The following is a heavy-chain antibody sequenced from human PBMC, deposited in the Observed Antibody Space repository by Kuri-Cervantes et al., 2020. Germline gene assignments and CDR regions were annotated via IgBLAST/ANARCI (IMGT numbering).Heavy chain of an antibody. J-gene: IGHJ6*02. V-gene: IGHV3-15*01. Sequence: ETLSLTCAASGFTFKNAWMSWVRQAPGKGLEWVGRIKSKTDGGTTDYAAPVKGRFTISRDDSSNTLYLQMNSLRAEDTAVYYCAKDIVPAALYGMDVWGQGTTVTVSS. CDR1: GFTFKNAW. CDR2: IKSKTDGGTT. CDR3: AKDIVPAALYGMDV. D-gene: IGHD2-2*01.